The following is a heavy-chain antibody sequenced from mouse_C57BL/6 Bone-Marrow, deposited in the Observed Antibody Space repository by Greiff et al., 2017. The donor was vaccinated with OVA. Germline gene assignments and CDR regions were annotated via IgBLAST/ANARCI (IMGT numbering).Heavy chain of an antibody. V-gene: IGHV1-82*01. CDR2: IYPGDGDT. CDR3: ARGGGVFITTVVAPMDY. D-gene: IGHD1-1*01. Sequence: QVQLQQSGPELVKPGASVKISCKASGYAFSSSWMNWVKQRPGKGLEWIGRIYPGDGDTNYNGKFKGKATLTADKSSSTAYMQRSSLTSEDSAVYFCARGGGVFITTVVAPMDYWGQGTSVTVSS. CDR1: GYAFSSSW. J-gene: IGHJ4*01.